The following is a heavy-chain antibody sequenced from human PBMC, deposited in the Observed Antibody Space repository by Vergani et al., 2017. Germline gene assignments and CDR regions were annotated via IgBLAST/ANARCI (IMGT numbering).Heavy chain of an antibody. CDR1: GYTFFNYG. Sequence: QVQLVQSGPEVKRPGASVKVSCKTSGYTFFNYGVNWIQRAPGQGFEWLGWIRADTGDTKYSERLQDRVTLTTDSSTNTAYMELRSLKSDDTAVYYCARDGTYYYGSGSFYLFDYWGQGTLVTVSS. J-gene: IGHJ4*02. V-gene: IGHV1-18*04. CDR3: ARDGTYYYGSGSFYLFDY. CDR2: IRADTGDT. D-gene: IGHD3-10*01.